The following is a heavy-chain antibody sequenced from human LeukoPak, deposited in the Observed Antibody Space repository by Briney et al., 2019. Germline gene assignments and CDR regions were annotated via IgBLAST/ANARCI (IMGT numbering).Heavy chain of an antibody. Sequence: GGSLRLSCAASGFTFSSYWMSWVRQAPGKGLEWVANIKQDGSEKYYVDSVKGRFTISRDNAKNSLYLQMNSLRAEDTAAYYCAKQWLAYTPFDYWGQGTLVTVSS. CDR2: IKQDGSEK. CDR3: AKQWLAYTPFDY. D-gene: IGHD6-19*01. J-gene: IGHJ4*02. CDR1: GFTFSSYW. V-gene: IGHV3-7*01.